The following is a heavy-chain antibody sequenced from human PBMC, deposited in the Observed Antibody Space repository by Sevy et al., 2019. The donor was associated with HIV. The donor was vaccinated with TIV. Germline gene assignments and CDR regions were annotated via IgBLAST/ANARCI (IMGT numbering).Heavy chain of an antibody. CDR2: IKSKTDGGTT. V-gene: IGHV3-15*01. D-gene: IGHD3-10*01. J-gene: IGHJ5*02. CDR1: GFTFSNAW. CDR3: TTAGGEWWFDP. Sequence: GGSLRLSCAASGFTFSNAWMSWVRQAPGKGLEWVGRIKSKTDGGTTDYAAPMKGRFTISRNDSKNTLYLQMNSLKTEDTAVYYCTTAGGEWWFDPWGQGTLVTVSS.